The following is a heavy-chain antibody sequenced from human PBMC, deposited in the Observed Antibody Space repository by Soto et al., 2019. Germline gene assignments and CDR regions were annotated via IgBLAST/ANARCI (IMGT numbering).Heavy chain of an antibody. D-gene: IGHD3-22*01. CDR3: ARISSGYYYYFDY. J-gene: IGHJ4*02. CDR2: IIPIFGTA. V-gene: IGHV1-69*06. CDR1: GGTFSSYA. Sequence: SVKVSCKASGGTFSSYAISWMRQAPGQGLEWMGGIIPIFGTANYAQKFQGRVTITADKSTSTAYMELSSLRSEDTAVYYCARISSGYYYYFDYWGQGTLVTVSS.